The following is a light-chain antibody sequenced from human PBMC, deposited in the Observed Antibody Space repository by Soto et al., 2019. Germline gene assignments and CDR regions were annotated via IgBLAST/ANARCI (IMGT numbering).Light chain of an antibody. CDR3: SSFTPSNTLI. CDR1: SSDVGNYNY. CDR2: DVS. J-gene: IGLJ2*01. V-gene: IGLV2-14*01. Sequence: QSALTQPASVSGSPGQSITISCTGTSSDVGNYNYVSWYQQHPGQAPKVMIYDVSYRSSGVSNRFSGSKSGNTASLTISGLQAEDEAHYYCSSFTPSNTLIFGGGTKVTVL.